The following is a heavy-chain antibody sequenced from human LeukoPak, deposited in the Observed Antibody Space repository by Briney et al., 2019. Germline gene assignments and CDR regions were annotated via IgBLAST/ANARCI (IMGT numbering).Heavy chain of an antibody. CDR2: INPNSGGT. D-gene: IGHD6-13*01. CDR1: GYTFTGYY. CDR3: ARERSSGSSWYPPFY. J-gene: IGHJ4*02. V-gene: IGHV1-2*02. Sequence: GASVKVSCKASGYTFTGYYMHWVRQAPGQGLEWMGWINPNSGGTNYAQKFQGRATMTRDTSISTAYMELSRLRSDDTAVYYCARERSSGSSWYPPFYWGQGTLVTVSS.